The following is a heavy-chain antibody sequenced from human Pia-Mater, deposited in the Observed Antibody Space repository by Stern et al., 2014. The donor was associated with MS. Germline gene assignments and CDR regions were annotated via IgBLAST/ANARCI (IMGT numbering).Heavy chain of an antibody. V-gene: IGHV3-21*01. J-gene: IGHJ4*02. CDR2: ISSGGSYI. CDR3: ARGRGGNYRYYFDY. D-gene: IGHD4-23*01. CDR1: GFTFSSYS. Sequence: VQLVQSGGGLVKPGGSLRLSCAASGFTFSSYSMNWVRQAPGQGLEWAASISSGGSYIYYADSLKGRFTISRDNAKNSLYLQMNSLRAEDTAVYYCARGRGGNYRYYFDYWGQGTLVTVSS.